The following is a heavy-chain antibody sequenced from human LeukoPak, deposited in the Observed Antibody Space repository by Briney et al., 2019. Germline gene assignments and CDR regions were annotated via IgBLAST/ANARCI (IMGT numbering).Heavy chain of an antibody. V-gene: IGHV1-69*13. CDR1: GGTFSSYA. D-gene: IGHD2-2*03. CDR3: ARGLDIVVVPAAQYYYYYGMDV. J-gene: IGHJ6*02. Sequence: ASVKVSCKASGGTFSSYAISWVRQAPGQGLEWMGGIIPIFGTANYAQKFQGRVTITADESTSTAYMELSSLRSEDTAVYHCARGLDIVVVPAAQYYYYYGMDVWGQGTTVTVSS. CDR2: IIPIFGTA.